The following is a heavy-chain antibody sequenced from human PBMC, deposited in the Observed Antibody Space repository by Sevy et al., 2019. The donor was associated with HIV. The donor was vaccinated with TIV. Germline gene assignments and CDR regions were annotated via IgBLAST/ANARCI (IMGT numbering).Heavy chain of an antibody. D-gene: IGHD5-12*01. V-gene: IGHV3-30-3*01. CDR3: ARGGWLRLRGNWFDP. CDR1: GFTFSSYA. Sequence: GGSLRLSCAASGFTFSSYAMHWVRQAPGKGLEWVAVISYDGSNKYYADSVKGRFTISRDNSKITLYLQMNSLRAEDTAVYYCARGGWLRLRGNWFDPWGQGTLVTVSS. CDR2: ISYDGSNK. J-gene: IGHJ5*02.